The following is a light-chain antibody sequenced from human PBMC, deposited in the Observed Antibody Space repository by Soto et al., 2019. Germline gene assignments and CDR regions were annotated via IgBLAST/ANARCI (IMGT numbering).Light chain of an antibody. J-gene: IGKJ1*01. CDR1: QSIINW. CDR3: QQYSAPWT. V-gene: IGKV1-5*03. Sequence: DIQMPQSHSTLSASVGDRVTLACRASQSIINWLAWYQHKSGTGPKLLIYKASNLQTGVPSRFSGSGYGTEFTLTISSLQPDDVASYYCQQYSAPWTCGQGNKGDIK. CDR2: KAS.